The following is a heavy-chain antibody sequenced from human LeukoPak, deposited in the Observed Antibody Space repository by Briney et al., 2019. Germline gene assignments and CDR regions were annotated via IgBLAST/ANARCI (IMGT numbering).Heavy chain of an antibody. V-gene: IGHV3-21*01. D-gene: IGHD5-12*01. CDR2: ISSSSSYI. J-gene: IGHJ4*02. Sequence: GGSLRLSCAASGFTFSSYAMTWVRQAPGKGLEWVSSISSSSSYIYYADSVKGRFTISRDNAKNSLYLQMNSLRAEDTAVYYCARGYSGYDYVGGDYWGQGTLVTVSS. CDR3: ARGYSGYDYVGGDY. CDR1: GFTFSSYA.